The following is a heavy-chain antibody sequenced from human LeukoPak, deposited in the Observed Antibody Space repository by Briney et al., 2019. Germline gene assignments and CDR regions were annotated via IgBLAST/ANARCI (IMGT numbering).Heavy chain of an antibody. D-gene: IGHD4-23*01. CDR2: IHSSGSP. CDR1: GGSLTNYF. CDR3: TRHPGGNDAHRFDY. Sequence: PSETLSLTCTVSGGSLTNYFWSWIRQPPGTGLEWIGYIHSSGSPHYNPSFESRVTTLVDTSKNQFSLNLNSVTAADTAVYYCTRHPGGNDAHRFDYWGQGLLVTVSS. J-gene: IGHJ4*02. V-gene: IGHV4-59*08.